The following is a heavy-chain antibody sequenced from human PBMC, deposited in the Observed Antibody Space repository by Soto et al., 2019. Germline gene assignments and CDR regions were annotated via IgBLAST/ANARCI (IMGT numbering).Heavy chain of an antibody. J-gene: IGHJ6*04. D-gene: IGHD6-13*01. Sequence: PSETLSLTCAVYGESFNGYFWSWISQPPGKGLEWIGEINHSGSSNYNPSLKSRVTISVDTSKNQFSLKLSSVTAADTAVYYCARGRVKMDVWGKGATVTVSS. V-gene: IGHV4-34*01. CDR2: INHSGSS. CDR1: GESFNGYF. CDR3: ARGRVKMDV.